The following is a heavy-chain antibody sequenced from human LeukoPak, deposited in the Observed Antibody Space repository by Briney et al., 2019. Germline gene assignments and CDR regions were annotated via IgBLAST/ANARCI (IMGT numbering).Heavy chain of an antibody. J-gene: IGHJ3*02. Sequence: SETLSLTCAVSGGSISSYYWSWIRQPPGKGLEWIGDIYNSGSTNYNPSLRSRVTISLDKSKNHFSLKLSSVTAADTAVYYCARESPSNWGYRHDAFDIWGQGTMVIVSS. CDR1: GGSISSYY. CDR3: ARESPSNWGYRHDAFDI. V-gene: IGHV4-59*12. D-gene: IGHD7-27*01. CDR2: IYNSGST.